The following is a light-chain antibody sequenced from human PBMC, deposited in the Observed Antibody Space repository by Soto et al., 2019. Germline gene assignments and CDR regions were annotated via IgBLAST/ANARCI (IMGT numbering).Light chain of an antibody. J-gene: IGKJ1*01. CDR3: QQYGSSPVT. Sequence: EIVLTQSPGTLSLSPGERATLSCRASQSVSSSSLAWYHQRPGQAPKLLIYVASSRATGIPDRFSGSGSGTDFTLTISRLEPEDFAVYYCQQYGSSPVTFGQGTKVDIK. CDR2: VAS. CDR1: QSVSSSS. V-gene: IGKV3-20*01.